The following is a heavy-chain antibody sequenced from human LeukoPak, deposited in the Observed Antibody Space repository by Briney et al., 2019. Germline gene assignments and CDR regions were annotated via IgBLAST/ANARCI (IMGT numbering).Heavy chain of an antibody. CDR1: GITFSSNS. V-gene: IGHV3-48*01. Sequence: GGSLRLSCAASGITFSSNSMNWVRQAPGKWLEWVSYITNSGSTTYYADSVKGRFTVSRDNAKNSLYLQMNSLRAEDTAVSYCARGRYGSSAGDFDFWGQGTLVTVSS. J-gene: IGHJ4*02. D-gene: IGHD6-19*01. CDR2: ITNSGSTT. CDR3: ARGRYGSSAGDFDF.